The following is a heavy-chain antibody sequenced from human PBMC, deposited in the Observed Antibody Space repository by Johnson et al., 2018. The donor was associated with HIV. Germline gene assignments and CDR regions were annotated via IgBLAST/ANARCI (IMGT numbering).Heavy chain of an antibody. D-gene: IGHD4-17*01. CDR1: GFTFSTYG. CDR2: IRYDGSNK. Sequence: QVHLVESGGGVVQPGGSLRLSCAASGFTFSTYGMHWVRQAPGKGLEWVAFIRYDGSNKYYADSVKGRFTISRDNSKNTLYRQMNSLRAEDTAGYYCAKEYSSPYGDYYGDAFDIWGQGTMVTVSS. V-gene: IGHV3-30*02. CDR3: AKEYSSPYGDYYGDAFDI. J-gene: IGHJ3*02.